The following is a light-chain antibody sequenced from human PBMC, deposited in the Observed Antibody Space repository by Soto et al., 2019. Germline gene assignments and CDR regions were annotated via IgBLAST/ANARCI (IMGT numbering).Light chain of an antibody. J-gene: IGKJ1*01. CDR2: GPS. V-gene: IGKV3-20*01. Sequence: EIVLTQSPGTLSLSPGERATLSCRASQSVSSSYLAWYQQKPGQAPRLLIYGPSSRASGIPDGFSGSGSGTDFPLTISRLGPEDLAVYYCQQYGSSAWPFGEGTKVVIK. CDR3: QQYGSSAWP. CDR1: QSVSSSY.